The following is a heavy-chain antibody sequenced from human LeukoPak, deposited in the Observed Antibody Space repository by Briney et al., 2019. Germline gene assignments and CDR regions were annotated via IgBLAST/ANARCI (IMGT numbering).Heavy chain of an antibody. D-gene: IGHD1-14*01. CDR1: GYTFTSYY. Sequence: ASVKVSCKASGYTFTSYYMHWVRQAPGQGLEWMGIINPSGGSTSYAQKFQGRVTMTRDTSIGTAYMELSRLRSDDTAVYYCARDYPELGFDYWGQGTLVTVSS. CDR2: INPSGGST. V-gene: IGHV1-46*01. J-gene: IGHJ4*02. CDR3: ARDYPELGFDY.